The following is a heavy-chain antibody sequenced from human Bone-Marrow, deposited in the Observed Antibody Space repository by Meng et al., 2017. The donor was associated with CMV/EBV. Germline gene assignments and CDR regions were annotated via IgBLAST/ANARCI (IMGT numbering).Heavy chain of an antibody. D-gene: IGHD4-17*01. CDR2: ISSDGSNK. J-gene: IGHJ3*01. V-gene: IGHV3-30-3*01. CDR1: AFTFRRQR. Sequence: GESLKIPCAAPAFTFRRQRMHWVRQAPGKGLEWVALISSDGSNKQYADSVKGRFTISRDNSRNTFYLQMSILRSEDTASYLCARGQHRNDYGDYVDALNVWGRGTMVTVSS. CDR3: ARGQHRNDYGDYVDALNV.